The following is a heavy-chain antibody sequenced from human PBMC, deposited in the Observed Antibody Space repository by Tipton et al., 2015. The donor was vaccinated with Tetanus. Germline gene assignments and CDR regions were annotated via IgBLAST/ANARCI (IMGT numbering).Heavy chain of an antibody. V-gene: IGHV3-9*01. D-gene: IGHD3-16*02. CDR1: GFTFDDYA. CDR3: AKDISYRYFSLVDV. Sequence: SLRLSCAASGFTFDDYAMHWVRQAPGKGLEWVSGISWNSGSIGYADSVKGRFTISRDNAKNSLYLQMNSLRAEDTALYYCAKDISYRYFSLVDVWGQGTTVTVSS. J-gene: IGHJ6*02. CDR2: ISWNSGSI.